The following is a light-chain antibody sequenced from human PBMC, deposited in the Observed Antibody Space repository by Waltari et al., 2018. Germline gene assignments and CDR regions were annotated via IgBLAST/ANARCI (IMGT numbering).Light chain of an antibody. Sequence: QLVLTQPPSATASLGASVKLTCTPSSRHSNYAIAWHQQQPEKGPRFLMKVNSDGSHRKGDGIPDRFSGTSSGAERFLTISSLQSEDEADYYCQTWGTDVVFGGGTKLTVL. CDR1: SRHSNYA. V-gene: IGLV4-69*01. CDR3: QTWGTDVV. CDR2: VNSDGSH. J-gene: IGLJ2*01.